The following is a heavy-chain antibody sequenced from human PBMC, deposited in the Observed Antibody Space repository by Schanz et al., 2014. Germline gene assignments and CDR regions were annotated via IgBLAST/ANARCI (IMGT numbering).Heavy chain of an antibody. Sequence: QVQLQESGPGLVKPSETLSLTCTVSGGSISSFYWSWIRQPPGKGRSFLANIYYSGSTNYNPSLKSRVTISADTSKNQFSLKMRSVTAADTAVYYCARTFYFASGTYHPPNYYYGLDVWGQGTTVTVSS. D-gene: IGHD3-10*01. CDR1: GGSISSFY. V-gene: IGHV4-59*01. CDR3: ARTFYFASGTYHPPNYYYGLDV. CDR2: IYYSGST. J-gene: IGHJ6*02.